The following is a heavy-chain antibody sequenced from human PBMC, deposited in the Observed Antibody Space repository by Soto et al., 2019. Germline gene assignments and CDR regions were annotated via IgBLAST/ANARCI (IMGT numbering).Heavy chain of an antibody. J-gene: IGHJ4*02. CDR3: AHSALWDNNDWGFDY. Sequence: QITLKESGPTLVKPTQTLPLPCTFSGFSLSTSGVGVGWIRQPPGKALEWLALIYWDDDKRYSTSLKSRLTITKDTSKNQVVLTMTNMDPVDTATYYCAHSALWDNNDWGFDYWGQGTLVTVSS. V-gene: IGHV2-5*02. CDR2: IYWDDDK. D-gene: IGHD3-16*01. CDR1: GFSLSTSGVG.